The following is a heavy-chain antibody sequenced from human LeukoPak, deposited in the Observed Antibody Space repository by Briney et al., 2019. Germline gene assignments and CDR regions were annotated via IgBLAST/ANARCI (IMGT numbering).Heavy chain of an antibody. CDR3: AKDKGYGSGSYNYFDY. V-gene: IGHV3-9*03. Sequence: GRSLRLYCAASGFTFDDYAMHWVRQAPGKGLEWVSGISWNSGSIGYADSVKGRFTISRDNAKNSLYLQMNSLRAEDMALYYCAKDKGYGSGSYNYFDYWGQGTLVTVSS. CDR1: GFTFDDYA. D-gene: IGHD3-10*01. CDR2: ISWNSGSI. J-gene: IGHJ4*02.